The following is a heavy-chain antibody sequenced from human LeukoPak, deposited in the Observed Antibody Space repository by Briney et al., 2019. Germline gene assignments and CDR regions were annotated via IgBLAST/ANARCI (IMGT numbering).Heavy chain of an antibody. D-gene: IGHD2-2*02. Sequence: GGSLRLSCAASGFTLRSYTMNWVRQAPGKGLEWVSSIGISSNKIYYADSVKGRFIISRDNAKNSLYLQMNSLRAEDTAVYYCARTGYCSSTSCYTNYYMDVWGKGTTVTVSS. CDR3: ARTGYCSSTSCYTNYYMDV. CDR1: GFTLRSYT. J-gene: IGHJ6*03. V-gene: IGHV3-21*01. CDR2: IGISSNKI.